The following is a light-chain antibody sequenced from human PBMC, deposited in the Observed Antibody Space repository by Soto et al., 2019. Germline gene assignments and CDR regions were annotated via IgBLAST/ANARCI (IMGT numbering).Light chain of an antibody. V-gene: IGKV1-39*01. CDR3: QQSYNTPRT. CDR1: QSISTY. J-gene: IGKJ1*01. Sequence: DLLMTQSPSSLSASVGDSVTITCRASQSISTYLNWYQQKLGKAPNLLIYDASTLQSGVPSRFSGSGSGTDFTLTISYLQPEDFATYFCQQSYNTPRTFGQGTKVEV. CDR2: DAS.